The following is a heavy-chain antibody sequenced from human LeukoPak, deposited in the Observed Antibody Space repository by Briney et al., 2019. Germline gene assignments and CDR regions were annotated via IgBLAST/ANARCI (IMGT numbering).Heavy chain of an antibody. Sequence: ASVKVSCKASGYTFTGYYMHWVRQAPGQGLEWKGWINPNSGGTNYAQKFQGRVTMTRDTSISTAYMELSGLRSDDTAVYYCARGDRGYCSSTSCSWGTDAFDIWGQGTMVTVSS. V-gene: IGHV1-2*02. J-gene: IGHJ3*02. CDR1: GYTFTGYY. CDR2: INPNSGGT. D-gene: IGHD2-2*01. CDR3: ARGDRGYCSSTSCSWGTDAFDI.